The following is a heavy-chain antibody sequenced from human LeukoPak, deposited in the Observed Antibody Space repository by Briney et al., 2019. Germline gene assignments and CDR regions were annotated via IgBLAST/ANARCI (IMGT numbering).Heavy chain of an antibody. V-gene: IGHV1-69*05. J-gene: IGHJ4*02. CDR3: ATAPNYSSWSLRSCDY. CDR2: IIPIFGTA. Sequence: ASVKVSCKASGYTFTSYDINWVRQATGQGLEWMGGIIPIFGTANYAQKFQGRVTITTDESTSTAYMDLSSLRSEDTAVYYCATAPNYSSWSLRSCDYGAQGTGVTVSS. D-gene: IGHD6-6*01. CDR1: GYTFTSYD.